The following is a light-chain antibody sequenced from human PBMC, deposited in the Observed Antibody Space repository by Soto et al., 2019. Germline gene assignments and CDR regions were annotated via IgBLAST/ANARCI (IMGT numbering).Light chain of an antibody. J-gene: IGKJ4*01. CDR1: QTVINTY. CDR3: QQYGSSPLT. Sequence: IVLTQSPGTLSLSPGERATLSCRASQTVINTYLAWYQQKPGQAPRLLIYGASSRATGVPDRFSGSGSGTDFTLTISRLEPEDFAVYFCQQYGSSPLTFGGGTKVEIK. CDR2: GAS. V-gene: IGKV3-20*01.